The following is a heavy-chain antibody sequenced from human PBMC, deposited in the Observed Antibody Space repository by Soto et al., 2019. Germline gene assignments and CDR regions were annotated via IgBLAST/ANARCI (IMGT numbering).Heavy chain of an antibody. Sequence: GGSLRLSCAASGFTFSSYGMHWVRQAPGKGLEWVAVIWYDGSNKYYADSVKGRFTISRDNSKNTLYLQMNSLRAEDTAVYYCARSACGGDCYSPADYWGQGTLVTVSS. CDR1: GFTFSSYG. D-gene: IGHD2-21*01. V-gene: IGHV3-33*01. CDR2: IWYDGSNK. CDR3: ARSACGGDCYSPADY. J-gene: IGHJ4*02.